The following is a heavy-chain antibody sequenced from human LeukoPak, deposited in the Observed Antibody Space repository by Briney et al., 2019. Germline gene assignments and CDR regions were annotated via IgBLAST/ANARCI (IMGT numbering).Heavy chain of an antibody. Sequence: GASVTVSCTVSGYTLTELSMHWVRPAPGKGLEWMGGFDPEDGETIYAQKFQGRVTMTEDTSTDTAYMELSSLRSEDTAVYYCARGFYGSGSPFDIWGQGTMVTVSS. V-gene: IGHV1-24*01. CDR2: FDPEDGET. CDR1: GYTLTELS. CDR3: ARGFYGSGSPFDI. J-gene: IGHJ3*02. D-gene: IGHD3-10*01.